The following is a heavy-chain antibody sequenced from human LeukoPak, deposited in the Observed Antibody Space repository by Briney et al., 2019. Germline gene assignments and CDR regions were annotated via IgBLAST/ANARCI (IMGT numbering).Heavy chain of an antibody. CDR2: IYYSGST. D-gene: IGHD1-7*01. V-gene: IGHV4-31*03. CDR1: GGSISSGGYY. CDR3: ARGNYVVSSYFDY. Sequence: SQTLSLTCTVSGGSISSGGYYWSWIRQHPGKGLEWIGYIYYSGSTYHNPSLKSRVTISVDTSKNQFSLKLSSVTAADTAVYYCARGNYVVSSYFDYWGQGTLVTVSS. J-gene: IGHJ4*02.